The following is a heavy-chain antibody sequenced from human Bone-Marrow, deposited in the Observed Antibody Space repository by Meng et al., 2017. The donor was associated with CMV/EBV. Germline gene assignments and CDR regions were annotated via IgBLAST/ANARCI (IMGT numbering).Heavy chain of an antibody. D-gene: IGHD2-8*02. J-gene: IGHJ6*02. V-gene: IGHV3-21*06. Sequence: GGSLRLSCAASGFSFKTYSMTWVRQAPGKGLEWVSSIGGRGNYKYYADSVKGRFTVSTDNVKNSLWLQMNSLRAEDTAVYYCARVLVGLMDAMDVWGQGTAVTVSS. CDR2: IGGRGNYK. CDR1: GFSFKTYS. CDR3: ARVLVGLMDAMDV.